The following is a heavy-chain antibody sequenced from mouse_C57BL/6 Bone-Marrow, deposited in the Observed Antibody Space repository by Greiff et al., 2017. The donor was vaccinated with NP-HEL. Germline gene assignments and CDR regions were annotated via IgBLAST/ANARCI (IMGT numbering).Heavy chain of an antibody. D-gene: IGHD2-2*01. J-gene: IGHJ1*03. V-gene: IGHV2-2*01. Sequence: VKLQESGPGLVQPSQSLSITCTVSGFSLTSYGVHWVRQSPGKGLEWLGVIWSGGSTDYNAAFISRLSISKDNSKSQVFFKMNSLQADDTAIYYCARTDLLWLRRDWYFDVWGTGTTVTVSS. CDR3: ARTDLLWLRRDWYFDV. CDR1: GFSLTSYG. CDR2: IWSGGST.